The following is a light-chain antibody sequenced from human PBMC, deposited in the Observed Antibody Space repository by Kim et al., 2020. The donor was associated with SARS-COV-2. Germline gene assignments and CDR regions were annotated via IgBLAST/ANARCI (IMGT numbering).Light chain of an antibody. J-gene: IGLJ2*01. CDR1: SSDVGSYNL. CDR3: CSYATSSTVV. CDR2: EVS. Sequence: QSALTQPASVSGSPGQSITISCTGTSSDVGSYNLVSWYQQHPGEAPKLMIYEVSKRPSGVSNRFSGSKSGNTASLTISGLQAEDEADYYCCSYATSSTVVFGGGTQLTVL. V-gene: IGLV2-23*02.